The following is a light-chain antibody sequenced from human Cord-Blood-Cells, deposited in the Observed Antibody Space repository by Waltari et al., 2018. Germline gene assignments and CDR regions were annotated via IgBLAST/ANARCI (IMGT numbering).Light chain of an antibody. Sequence: QSALTQPASVSGSPGQSITISCTGTSSDVGGYNYVSWYQQPPGKAPKLMIYDVSKRPSGVSIRFSGSKSGNTPSLTISVLQAEDEADYYCSSYTSSSTWVFGGGTKLTVL. CDR1: SSDVGGYNY. CDR2: DVS. J-gene: IGLJ3*02. V-gene: IGLV2-14*01. CDR3: SSYTSSSTWV.